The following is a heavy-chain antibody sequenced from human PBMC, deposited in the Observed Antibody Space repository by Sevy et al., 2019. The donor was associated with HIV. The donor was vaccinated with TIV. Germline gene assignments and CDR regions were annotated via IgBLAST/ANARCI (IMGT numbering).Heavy chain of an antibody. CDR3: ARSGYYDSSGYYTYGMDV. CDR1: GYRFTSYW. J-gene: IGHJ6*02. CDR2: IYPDDSDT. D-gene: IGHD3-22*01. V-gene: IGHV5-51*01. Sequence: GESLKISCKGSGYRFTSYWIGWVRQMPGKGLEWMGIIYPDDSDTRYSPSFQGQVTISADKSITTAYLQWTSLKASDTAIYYCARSGYYDSSGYYTYGMDVWGQGTTVTVSS.